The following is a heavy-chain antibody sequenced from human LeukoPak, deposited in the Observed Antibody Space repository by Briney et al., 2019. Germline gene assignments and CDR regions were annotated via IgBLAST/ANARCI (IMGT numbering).Heavy chain of an antibody. Sequence: ASVKVSCKASGYTFTSYGISWVRQAPGQGLEWMGWINAYNGNTNYAQKLQGRVTMTTDTSTSTAYMELRSLRSDDTAVYYCARDYGSGSYYQGDVPFDYWGQGTLVTVSS. CDR3: ARDYGSGSYYQGDVPFDY. J-gene: IGHJ4*02. D-gene: IGHD3-10*01. V-gene: IGHV1-18*01. CDR1: GYTFTSYG. CDR2: INAYNGNT.